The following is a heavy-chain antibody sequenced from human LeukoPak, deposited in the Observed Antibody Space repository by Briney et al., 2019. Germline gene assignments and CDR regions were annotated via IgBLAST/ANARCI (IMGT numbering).Heavy chain of an antibody. Sequence: GGSLRLSCAASGFTFSSYSMTWVRQAPGKGLEWVSSISSSSSYIYYADSVKGRFTISRDNAKNSLYLQMNSLRAEDTAVYYCARLAVADGFDYWGQGTLVTVSS. CDR1: GFTFSSYS. J-gene: IGHJ4*02. CDR3: ARLAVADGFDY. D-gene: IGHD6-19*01. V-gene: IGHV3-21*01. CDR2: ISSSSSYI.